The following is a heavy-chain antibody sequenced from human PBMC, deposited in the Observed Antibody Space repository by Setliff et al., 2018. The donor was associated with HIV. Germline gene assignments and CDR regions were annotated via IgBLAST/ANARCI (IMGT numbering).Heavy chain of an antibody. Sequence: NPSETLSLTCTVSGGSITRTPYYWGWIRQPPGKGLEWIGSIHHSGTAYDNPSPKSRVTISVDTSKSQFSLKLNSVTAADTAVYYCARDQSDWFYWGQGTLVTVSS. CDR1: GGSITRTPYY. CDR2: IHHSGTA. CDR3: ARDQSDWFY. D-gene: IGHD3-3*01. V-gene: IGHV4-39*07. J-gene: IGHJ4*02.